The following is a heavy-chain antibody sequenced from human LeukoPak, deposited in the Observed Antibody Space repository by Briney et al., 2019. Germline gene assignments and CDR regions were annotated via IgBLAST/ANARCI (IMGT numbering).Heavy chain of an antibody. CDR2: INPSGGST. V-gene: IGHV1-46*01. CDR3: ARDPDGWLQVDY. Sequence: GASVKVSCKASEYTFTSYYMHWVRQAPGQGLEWMGIINPSGGSTSYAQKFQGRATMTRDTSTSTVYMELSSLRSEDTAVYYCARDPDGWLQVDYWGQGTLVTVSS. D-gene: IGHD5-24*01. CDR1: EYTFTSYY. J-gene: IGHJ4*02.